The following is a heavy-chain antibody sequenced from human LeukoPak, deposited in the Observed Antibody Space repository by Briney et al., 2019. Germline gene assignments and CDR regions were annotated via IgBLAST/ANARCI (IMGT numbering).Heavy chain of an antibody. CDR2: LRQDGSEK. Sequence: GGSLRLSCAASGFTSSNYWMTWVRQAPGKGLEWVANLRQDGSEKHYVDSVKGRFTISRDNAGNSLYLQMSSLRAEDTAVYYCARARRETVRGSEYGYNFDYWGQGTLVTVSS. J-gene: IGHJ4*02. V-gene: IGHV3-7*04. CDR3: ARARRETVRGSEYGYNFDY. CDR1: GFTSSNYW. D-gene: IGHD5-18*01.